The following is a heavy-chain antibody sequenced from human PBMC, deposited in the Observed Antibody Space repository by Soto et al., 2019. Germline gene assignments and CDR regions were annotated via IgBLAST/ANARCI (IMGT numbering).Heavy chain of an antibody. CDR1: GGSISSGGYS. CDR3: ARGKHGLWFGEPKAVFDP. J-gene: IGHJ5*02. CDR2: IYHSGST. Sequence: SSETLSLTCAVSGGSISSGGYSWSWIRQPPGKGLEWIGYIYHSGSTYYNPSLKSRVTISVDRSKNQFSLKLSSVTAADTAVYYCARGKHGLWFGEPKAVFDPWGQGTLVTVSS. D-gene: IGHD3-10*01. V-gene: IGHV4-30-2*01.